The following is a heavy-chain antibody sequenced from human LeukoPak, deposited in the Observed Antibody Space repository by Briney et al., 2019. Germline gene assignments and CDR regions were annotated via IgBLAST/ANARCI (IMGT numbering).Heavy chain of an antibody. V-gene: IGHV3-30*02. CDR2: IRYDGSNK. CDR1: GFTFSSYG. CDR3: AKDHRAGIGTRLDY. D-gene: IGHD1-1*01. J-gene: IGHJ4*02. Sequence: GGSLRLSCAASGFTFSSYGMHWVRQAPGKGLEWVAFIRYDGSNKYYADSVKGRFTISRDNSKNTLYLQMNSLRAEDTAVYYCAKDHRAGIGTRLDYWGQGTLVTVSS.